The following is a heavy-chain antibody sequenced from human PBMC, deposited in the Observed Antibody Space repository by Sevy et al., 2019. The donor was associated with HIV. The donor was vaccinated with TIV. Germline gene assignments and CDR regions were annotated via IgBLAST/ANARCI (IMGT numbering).Heavy chain of an antibody. CDR3: ARDLPPSATTVPHFDC. J-gene: IGHJ4*02. CDR2: ISNSGTTI. V-gene: IGHV3-48*03. D-gene: IGHD4-17*01. Sequence: GGSLRLSCAASGFSFSSYEMNWVRQAPGKGLEWVSYISNSGTTISYSDSVRGRFTISRDNARNLLYLQMNSLRAEDTASYFCARDLPPSATTVPHFDCWGQGTLVTVSS. CDR1: GFSFSSYE.